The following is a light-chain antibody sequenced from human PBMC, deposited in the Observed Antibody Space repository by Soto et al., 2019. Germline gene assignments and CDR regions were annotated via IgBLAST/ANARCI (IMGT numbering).Light chain of an antibody. J-gene: IGKJ5*01. Sequence: DIVMTHSPATLSVSPGERATLSCXASQSVSSSYLAWYQQKPGQAPRLLICGASSRATGIPDRFSGSGSGTDFTLTISRLEPEDFAVYYCQQYGSSSITFGQGTRLEIK. CDR1: QSVSSSY. CDR2: GAS. V-gene: IGKV3-20*01. CDR3: QQYGSSSIT.